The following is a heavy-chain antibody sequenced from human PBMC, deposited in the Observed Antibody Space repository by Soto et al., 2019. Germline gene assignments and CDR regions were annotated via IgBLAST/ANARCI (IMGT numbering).Heavy chain of an antibody. Sequence: SETLSLTCTVSGGSISSGGYYWSWIRQHPGKGLEWIGYIYYSGSTYYNPSLKSRVTISVDTSKNQFSLKLSSVTAADTAVYYCARGGVLHDAFDIWGQGTMVTVSS. CDR3: ARGGVLHDAFDI. J-gene: IGHJ3*02. D-gene: IGHD1-26*01. V-gene: IGHV4-31*03. CDR1: GGSISSGGYY. CDR2: IYYSGST.